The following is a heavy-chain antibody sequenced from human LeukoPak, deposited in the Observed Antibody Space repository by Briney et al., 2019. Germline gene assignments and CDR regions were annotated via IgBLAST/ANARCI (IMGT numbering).Heavy chain of an antibody. CDR3: ARGGYGAYMG. V-gene: IGHV3-21*01. J-gene: IGHJ4*02. Sequence: GGSLRLSCAASGFTFSSYSMNWVRQAPGKGLEWVSSISSSSTYIYSADSVKGRFTISRDNAKNSLYLQMNSLRVGDTAVYYCARGGYGAYMGWGQGDLVTVSS. CDR2: ISSSSTYI. CDR1: GFTFSSYS. D-gene: IGHD4-17*01.